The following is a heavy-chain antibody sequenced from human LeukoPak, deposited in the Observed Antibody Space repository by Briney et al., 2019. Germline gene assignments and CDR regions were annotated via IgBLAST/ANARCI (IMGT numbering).Heavy chain of an antibody. Sequence: GESLKISCKASGXSFSTYWISWVRQMPGKGLEWMGRIDPSDSYTNYSPSFQGHVTISADKSISTAYLQWSSLKASDTAMYYCARTRPGWSFDYWGQGTLVTVSS. CDR3: ARTRPGWSFDY. CDR2: IDPSDSYT. CDR1: GXSFSTYW. J-gene: IGHJ4*02. D-gene: IGHD6-19*01. V-gene: IGHV5-10-1*01.